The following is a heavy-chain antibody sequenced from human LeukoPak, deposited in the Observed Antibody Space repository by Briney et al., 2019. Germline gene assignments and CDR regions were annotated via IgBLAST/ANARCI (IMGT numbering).Heavy chain of an antibody. Sequence: SETLSLTCAVYGGSFSGYYWSWIRRPPGKGLEWIGEINHSGSTNYNPSLKSRVTISVDTSKNQFSLKLSSVTAADTAVYYCARAGITGTTFDPWGQGTLVTVSS. D-gene: IGHD1-7*01. J-gene: IGHJ5*02. CDR2: INHSGST. CDR3: ARAGITGTTFDP. V-gene: IGHV4-34*01. CDR1: GGSFSGYY.